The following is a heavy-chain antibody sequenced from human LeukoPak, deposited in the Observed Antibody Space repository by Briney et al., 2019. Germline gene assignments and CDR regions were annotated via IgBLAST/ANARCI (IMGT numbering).Heavy chain of an antibody. CDR1: GGSISSYY. D-gene: IGHD2-15*01. V-gene: IGHV4-4*09. CDR3: ARRLGSSRGYCSGGSCSYYYYYMDV. Sequence: SETLSLTCTVSGGSISSYYWSWIRQPPGKGLEWIGYIYNSGSTNYNPSLKKRVTISVDTSKNQFSLKLSSVTAADTAVYYCARRLGSSRGYCSGGSCSYYYYYMDVWGKGTTVTVSS. CDR2: IYNSGST. J-gene: IGHJ6*03.